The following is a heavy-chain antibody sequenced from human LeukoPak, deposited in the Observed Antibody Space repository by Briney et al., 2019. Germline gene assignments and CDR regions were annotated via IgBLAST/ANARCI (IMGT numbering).Heavy chain of an antibody. J-gene: IGHJ3*02. Sequence: GGSLRLSCAASGFTFSGSAKHWVRQASGKGQEWVGRIRSKANSYATAYAASVKGRFTISRDDSKNTAYLQMNSLKTEDTAVYYCTTRIPQDAFDIWGQGTMVTVSS. CDR1: GFTFSGSA. V-gene: IGHV3-73*01. CDR3: TTRIPQDAFDI. CDR2: IRSKANSYAT.